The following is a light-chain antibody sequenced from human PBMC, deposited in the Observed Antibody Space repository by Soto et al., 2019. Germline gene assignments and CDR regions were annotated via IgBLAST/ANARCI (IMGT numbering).Light chain of an antibody. CDR1: QSVSSN. V-gene: IGKV3-15*01. CDR3: QQYNNWPYT. J-gene: IGKJ2*01. Sequence: EIVMTQSPATLSVSPGERAILSCRASQSVSSNNLAWYQQKPGQAPRLLIYGASARATGVPDTFSGSGSGTEFTLTISSLQSEDFAVYYCQQYNNWPYTFGQGTKLEIK. CDR2: GAS.